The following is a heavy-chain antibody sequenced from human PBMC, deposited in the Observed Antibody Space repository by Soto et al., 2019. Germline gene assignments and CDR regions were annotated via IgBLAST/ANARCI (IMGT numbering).Heavy chain of an antibody. Sequence: PGGSLRLSFAGSGFPFSTYEMNWVRQAPGKGMEWISHITTSGSDMNYADSVKGRFTISRDNSKSSVFLQMNSLRVEDTAIYYCVRERFFYDMTGQEXWGQGTQVTVSX. CDR1: GFPFSTYE. CDR2: ITTSGSDM. CDR3: VRERFFYDMTGQEX. D-gene: IGHD3-22*01. V-gene: IGHV3-48*03. J-gene: IGHJ4*02.